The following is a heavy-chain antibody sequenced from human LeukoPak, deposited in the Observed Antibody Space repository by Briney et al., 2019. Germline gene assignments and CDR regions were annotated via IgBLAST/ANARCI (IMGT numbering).Heavy chain of an antibody. J-gene: IGHJ5*02. Sequence: EASVKLSCKASGYTFTGYNMHWVRQAPGQGHEWMGCINPNNGGTNYAQKFQGRFTMTRDTAISTAYMELSRLRSDDTAVYYCARDFGIAARPRTGWFEPWGQGNLVSVSS. CDR1: GYTFTGYN. V-gene: IGHV1-2*02. D-gene: IGHD6-6*01. CDR2: INPNNGGT. CDR3: ARDFGIAARPRTGWFEP.